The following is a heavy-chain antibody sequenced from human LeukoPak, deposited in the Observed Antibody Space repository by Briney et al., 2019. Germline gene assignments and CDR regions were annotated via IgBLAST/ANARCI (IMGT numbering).Heavy chain of an antibody. J-gene: IGHJ6*02. Sequence: PGGSLRLSCAASGFTVSSNYMSWVRQAPGKGLEWVSVIYSGGSTYYADSVKGRFTISRHNSKNTLYLQMNSLRAEDTAVYYCARVSGYSYGSYYYYYYGMDVWGQGTTVTVS. CDR2: IYSGGST. D-gene: IGHD5-18*01. V-gene: IGHV3-53*04. CDR1: GFTVSSNY. CDR3: ARVSGYSYGSYYYYYYGMDV.